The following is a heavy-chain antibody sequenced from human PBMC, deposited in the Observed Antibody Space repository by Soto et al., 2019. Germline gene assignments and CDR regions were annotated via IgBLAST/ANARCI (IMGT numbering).Heavy chain of an antibody. CDR2: IYHSGST. CDR1: GYSISSGDY. V-gene: IGHV4-38-2*01. Sequence: TMSLAFAVSGYSISSGDYWCWVRQHPGKGLEWIGSIYHSGSTYYNPSLKSRVTISVDTSKNQFSLKLSSVTAADTAVHYCRKTAHLFYHFGMGVWGQRTTGTGSS. J-gene: IGHJ6*02. CDR3: RKTAHLFYHFGMGV.